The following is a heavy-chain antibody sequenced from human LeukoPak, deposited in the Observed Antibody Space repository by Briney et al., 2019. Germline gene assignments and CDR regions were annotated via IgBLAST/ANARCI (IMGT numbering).Heavy chain of an antibody. D-gene: IGHD3-22*01. Sequence: GGSLRLSCAASGFTFSSYAMNWVRQAPGKGLEWVSSISRGSDHIFYADSMKGRFTISRDNAKNSPYLQMNSLGAEDTAVYYCARPYDIRGYFPDYWGQGTLVTVSS. CDR1: GFTFSSYA. V-gene: IGHV3-21*01. CDR3: ARPYDIRGYFPDY. CDR2: ISRGSDHI. J-gene: IGHJ4*02.